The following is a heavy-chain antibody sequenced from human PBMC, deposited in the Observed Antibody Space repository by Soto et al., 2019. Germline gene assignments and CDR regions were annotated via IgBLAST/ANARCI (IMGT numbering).Heavy chain of an antibody. CDR1: GYTFTSYD. D-gene: IGHD3-10*01. V-gene: IGHV1-8*01. CDR3: ARGRGLRPRVANNWFDP. Sequence: ASVKVSFKASGYTFTSYDINWVRQATGQGLEWMGWMNPNSGNTGYAQKFQGRVTMTRNTSISTAYMELSSLRSEGTAVYYCARGRGLRPRVANNWFDPWGQGTLVTVS. CDR2: MNPNSGNT. J-gene: IGHJ5*02.